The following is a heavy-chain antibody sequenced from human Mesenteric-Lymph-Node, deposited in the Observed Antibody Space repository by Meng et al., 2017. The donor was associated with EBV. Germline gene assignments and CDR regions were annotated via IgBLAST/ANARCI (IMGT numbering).Heavy chain of an antibody. CDR2: INHSGST. CDR1: GGSFSGYY. Sequence: QVQLQQWGAVLLKPSETLSLICAVYGGSFSGYYWSWIRQPPGKGLEWIGEINHSGSTNYNPSLKSRVTISVDTSKNQFSLKLSSVTAADTAVYYCARVSLIWGGATLWGQGTLVTVSS. J-gene: IGHJ4*02. CDR3: ARVSLIWGGATL. D-gene: IGHD3-16*01. V-gene: IGHV4-34*01.